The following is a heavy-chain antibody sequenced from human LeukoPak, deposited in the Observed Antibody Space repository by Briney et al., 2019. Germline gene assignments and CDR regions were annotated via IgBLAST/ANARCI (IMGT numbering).Heavy chain of an antibody. CDR2: IIPIFGTA. V-gene: IGHV1-69*01. J-gene: IGHJ6*03. CDR3: ARGYYYGSGSYYNPPGGYYYYYMDV. Sequence: SVKVSCKASGGTFSSYVISWVRQAPGQGLEWMGGIIPIFGTANYAQKFQGRVTITADESTSTAYMELSSLRSEDTAVYYCARGYYYGSGSYYNPPGGYYYYYMDVWGKGTTVTVSS. CDR1: GGTFSSYV. D-gene: IGHD3-10*01.